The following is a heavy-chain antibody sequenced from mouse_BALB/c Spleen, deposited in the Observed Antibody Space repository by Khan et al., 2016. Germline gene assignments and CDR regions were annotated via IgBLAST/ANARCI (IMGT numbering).Heavy chain of an antibody. CDR1: GDSITSGY. V-gene: IGHV3-8*02. Sequence: EVQLQESGPSLVKPSQTLSLTCSVTGDSITSGYWNWIRKFPGNKLEYMGYISYSGSTYYNPSLKSRISITRATSKNQYYLQLNSVTTEDTATYYCAGYYGSSYYAMDYWGQGTSVTVSS. J-gene: IGHJ4*01. CDR2: ISYSGST. CDR3: AGYYGSSYYAMDY. D-gene: IGHD1-1*01.